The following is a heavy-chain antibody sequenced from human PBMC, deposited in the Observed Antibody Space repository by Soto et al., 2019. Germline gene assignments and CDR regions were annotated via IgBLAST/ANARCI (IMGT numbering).Heavy chain of an antibody. Sequence: GASVKVSCKASGYSYTGCYMHWVRQAPGQGLEWMGGIIPIFGTANYAQKFQGRVTITADESTSTAYMELSSLRSEDTAVYYCARDFKSSSGWYAEGYYYYYGMDVWGQGTTVTVSS. D-gene: IGHD6-19*01. J-gene: IGHJ6*02. CDR3: ARDFKSSSGWYAEGYYYYYGMDV. V-gene: IGHV1-69*13. CDR2: IIPIFGTA. CDR1: GYSYTGCY.